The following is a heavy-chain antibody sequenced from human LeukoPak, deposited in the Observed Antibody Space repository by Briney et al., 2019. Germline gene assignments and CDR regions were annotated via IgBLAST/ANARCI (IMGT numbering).Heavy chain of an antibody. V-gene: IGHV4-59*01. Sequence: SETLSLTCTVSGGSISSYFWSWIRQPPGKGLEWIGYLYYGGSTNYNPSLKSRATISSDTSKNQLSLKLSSVTAADTAVYYCARGHVDTAMAGEYWGQGTLVTVSA. CDR2: LYYGGST. CDR3: ARGHVDTAMAGEY. D-gene: IGHD5-18*01. J-gene: IGHJ4*02. CDR1: GGSISSYF.